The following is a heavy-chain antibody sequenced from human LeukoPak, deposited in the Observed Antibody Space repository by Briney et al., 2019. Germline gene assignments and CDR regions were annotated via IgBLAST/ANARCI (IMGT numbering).Heavy chain of an antibody. CDR1: GGPFSSYA. CDR3: AAASGPSDY. Sequence: ASVKVSCKASGGPFSSYAISWVRQAPGQGLEWMGRIIPIFGTANYAQKFQGRVTITADKSTSTAYVELSSLRSEDTAVYYCAAASGPSDYWGQGTLVTVSS. CDR2: IIPIFGTA. D-gene: IGHD2-15*01. J-gene: IGHJ4*02. V-gene: IGHV1-69*06.